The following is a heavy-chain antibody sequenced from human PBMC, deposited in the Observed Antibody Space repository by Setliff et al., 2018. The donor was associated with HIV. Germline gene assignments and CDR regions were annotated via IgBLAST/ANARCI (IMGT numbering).Heavy chain of an antibody. Sequence: ASVKVSCKASGYSFTGYYIHWVRQAPGQGLEWMGRINPHSGGTSYAQKFQGRVTMTRDMSITTVYMELSRLRSDDTAVYYCARGQGPVDYWGQGTLVTVS. V-gene: IGHV1-2*06. CDR1: GYSFTGYY. CDR3: ARGQGPVDY. J-gene: IGHJ4*02. CDR2: INPHSGGT.